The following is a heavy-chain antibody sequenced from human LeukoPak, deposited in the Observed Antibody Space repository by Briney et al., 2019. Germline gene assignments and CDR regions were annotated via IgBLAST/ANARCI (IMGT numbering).Heavy chain of an antibody. Sequence: GGSLRLSCEASGFPFKTYDMAWVRQAPGKGLEWVAGVDWEGGRTGFAESVKGRFTISRDTVRNFLYLQVNSLRAEDTALYFCAREGGPLTGVLDAFDLWGQGTMVIVSS. V-gene: IGHV3-20*04. D-gene: IGHD2-8*02. CDR3: AREGGPLTGVLDAFDL. J-gene: IGHJ3*01. CDR2: VDWEGGRT. CDR1: GFPFKTYD.